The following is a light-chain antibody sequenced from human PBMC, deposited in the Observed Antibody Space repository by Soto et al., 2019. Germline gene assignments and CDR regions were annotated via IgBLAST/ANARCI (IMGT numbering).Light chain of an antibody. V-gene: IGKV2-30*01. J-gene: IGKJ3*01. CDR1: QSLVYSDGNTY. CDR3: MQGTHWPFT. Sequence: DVVMTQSPLSLPVTLGQPASISCRSSQSLVYSDGNTYLNWFQQKPGQSPRRLIYKVSNRDSGVPDRFSGRGSGTDFTLKISRVEADDVGVYYCMQGTHWPFTFGPGTKVDIK. CDR2: KVS.